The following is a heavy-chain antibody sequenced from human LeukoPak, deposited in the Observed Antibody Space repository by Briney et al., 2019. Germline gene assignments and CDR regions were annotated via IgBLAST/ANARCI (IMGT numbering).Heavy chain of an antibody. Sequence: SETLSLTCTVSGXSISSSSDYWGWIRQPPGKGLELIGSIYYSGSTYYNPSLKSRVTISVDTSKNQFSLKLSSVTAADTAVYYCASTFYGSGKEWGQGTLVTVSS. CDR1: GXSISSSSDY. CDR3: ASTFYGSGKE. CDR2: IYYSGST. J-gene: IGHJ4*02. D-gene: IGHD3-10*01. V-gene: IGHV4-39*01.